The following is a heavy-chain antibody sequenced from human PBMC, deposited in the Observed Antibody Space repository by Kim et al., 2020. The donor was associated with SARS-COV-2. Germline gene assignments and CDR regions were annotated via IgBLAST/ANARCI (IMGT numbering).Heavy chain of an antibody. V-gene: IGHV1-18*04. D-gene: IGHD3-3*01. Sequence: ASVKVSCKASGYTFTSYGISWVRQAPGQGLEWMGWISAYNGNTNYAQKLQGRVTMTTDTSKSTAYMELRSLRSDDTVVYYCAREERVRNDFWSGYNYYYYYGMDVWGQGTTVTVSS. CDR2: ISAYNGNT. CDR3: AREERVRNDFWSGYNYYYYYGMDV. J-gene: IGHJ6*02. CDR1: GYTFTSYG.